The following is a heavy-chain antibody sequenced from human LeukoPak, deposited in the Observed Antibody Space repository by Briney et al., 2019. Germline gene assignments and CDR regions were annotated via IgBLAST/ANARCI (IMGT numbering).Heavy chain of an antibody. Sequence: SETLSLTCTVSGGSISSDSYYWSWIRQPPGKCLEWIGYIYYSGSTYYNPSLKSRVTISVDTSKNQFSLKLSSVTAADTAVYYCARFVRYYDFWSGLTPDYWGQGTLVIVSS. CDR3: ARFVRYYDFWSGLTPDY. J-gene: IGHJ4*02. CDR1: GGSISSDSYY. CDR2: IYYSGST. D-gene: IGHD3-3*01. V-gene: IGHV4-39*01.